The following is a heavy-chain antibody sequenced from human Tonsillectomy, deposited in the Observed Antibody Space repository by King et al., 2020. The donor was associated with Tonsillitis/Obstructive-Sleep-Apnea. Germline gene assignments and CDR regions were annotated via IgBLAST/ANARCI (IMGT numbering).Heavy chain of an antibody. V-gene: IGHV3-23*04. CDR2: ISGSGGSP. CDR3: VQVVDDAFDI. D-gene: IGHD3-22*01. J-gene: IGHJ3*02. Sequence: VQLVESGGGLVQPGGSLRLSCAASGFTFSSYAMSWVRQAPGKGLEWGSAISGSGGSPYYADSVKGRFTISRDNSKNTLYLQMNSLRAEDTAVYYCVQVVDDAFDIWGQGTMVTVSS. CDR1: GFTFSSYA.